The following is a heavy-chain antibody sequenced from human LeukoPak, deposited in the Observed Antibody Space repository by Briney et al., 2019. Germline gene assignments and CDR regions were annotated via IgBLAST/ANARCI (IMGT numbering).Heavy chain of an antibody. D-gene: IGHD2-2*01. CDR2: ISAYNGNT. V-gene: IGHV1-18*01. Sequence: ASVKVSCKASGYTFTGYGISWVRQAPGQGLEWVGWISAYNGNTNYAQKLQSRVTMTTDTPTSTAYMELRSLRSDDTAVYYCARDPAAFRAPLAFDIWGQGTMVTVSS. CDR3: ARDPAAFRAPLAFDI. J-gene: IGHJ3*02. CDR1: GYTFTGYG.